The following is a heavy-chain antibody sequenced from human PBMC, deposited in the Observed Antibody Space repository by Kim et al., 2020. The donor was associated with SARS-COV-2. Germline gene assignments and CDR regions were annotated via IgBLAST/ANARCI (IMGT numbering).Heavy chain of an antibody. Sequence: VKGRFTISRDNSKNTLYLQMNSLRAEDTAVYYCAKDRYCRSTSCYGTIDYWGQGTLVTVSS. V-gene: IGHV3-23*01. D-gene: IGHD2-2*01. J-gene: IGHJ4*02. CDR3: AKDRYCRSTSCYGTIDY.